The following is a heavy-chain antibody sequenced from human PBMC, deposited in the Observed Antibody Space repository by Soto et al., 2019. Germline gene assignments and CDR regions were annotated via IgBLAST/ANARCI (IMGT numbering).Heavy chain of an antibody. J-gene: IGHJ4*02. D-gene: IGHD2-2*01. CDR3: AKRKYCPSTTCFDY. CDR2: ISSSSSYI. CDR1: GFPFSSYS. V-gene: IGHV3-21*01. Sequence: GGSLRLSCAASGFPFSSYSMNWVRQAPGKGLEWVSSISSSSSYIYYADSVKGRFTISRDNAKNTLYLQMSSLRAEDTAVYYCAKRKYCPSTTCFDYWGQGTQVTVSS.